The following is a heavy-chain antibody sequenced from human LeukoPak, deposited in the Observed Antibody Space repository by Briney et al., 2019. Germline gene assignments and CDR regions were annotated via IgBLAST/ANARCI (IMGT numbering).Heavy chain of an antibody. CDR1: GVSFSSFG. J-gene: IGHJ6*02. CDR3: AKAGREVRGVIKLYYYGMDV. Sequence: PGGSLRLSCAASGVSFSSFGMHWVRQAPGKGLEWVAFIRYDGSNKYYADSVKGRFTISRDNSKNTLYLQMNSLRAEDTAVYYCAKAGREVRGVIKLYYYGMDVWGQGTTVTVSS. D-gene: IGHD3-10*01. CDR2: IRYDGSNK. V-gene: IGHV3-30*02.